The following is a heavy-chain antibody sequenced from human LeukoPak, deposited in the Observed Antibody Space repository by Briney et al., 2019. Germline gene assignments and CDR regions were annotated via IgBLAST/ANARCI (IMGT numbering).Heavy chain of an antibody. CDR1: GYTFTSYA. V-gene: IGHV7-4-1*02. CDR3: ARDRTGTGNYYYYYYMDV. D-gene: IGHD1-7*01. Sequence: ASVKVSCKASGYTFTSYAMNWVRQAPGQGLEWMGWINTNTGNPTYAQGFTGRFVFSLDTSVSTAYLQISSLKAEDTAVYYYARDRTGTGNYYYYYYMDVWGKGTTVTVSS. CDR2: INTNTGNP. J-gene: IGHJ6*03.